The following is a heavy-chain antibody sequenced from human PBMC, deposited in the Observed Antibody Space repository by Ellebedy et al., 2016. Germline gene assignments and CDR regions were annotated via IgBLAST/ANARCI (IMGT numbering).Heavy chain of an antibody. CDR2: ISGGGDAT. J-gene: IGHJ4*02. CDR3: YYGHYSGS. D-gene: IGHD4-17*01. CDR1: GFTFSVAG. V-gene: IGHV3-23*01. Sequence: GGSLRLSXAASGFTFSVAGMTWVRQAPGKGLEWVATISGGGDATVYADSVKGRFTVSRDNSRNTLFLQMNSLRAEDTAIYYCYYGHYSGSWGQGTLVTVSS.